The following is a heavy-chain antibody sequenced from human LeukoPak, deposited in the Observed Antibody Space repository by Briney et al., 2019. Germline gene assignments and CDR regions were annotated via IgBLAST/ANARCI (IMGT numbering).Heavy chain of an antibody. CDR1: GFTFSSYW. V-gene: IGHV3-7*01. CDR2: IKQDGSEK. Sequence: GGSLRLSCAASGFTFSSYWMSWVRQAPGKGLEWVANIKQDGSEKYHVDSVKGRFTISRDNAKNSLYLQMNSLRAEDTAIYYCASTNYYGSSGFSNWFDPWGQGTLVTVSS. CDR3: ASTNYYGSSGFSNWFDP. J-gene: IGHJ5*02. D-gene: IGHD3-22*01.